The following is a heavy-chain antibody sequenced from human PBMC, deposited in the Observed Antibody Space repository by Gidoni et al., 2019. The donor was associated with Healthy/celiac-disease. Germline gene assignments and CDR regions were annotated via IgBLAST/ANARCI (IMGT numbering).Heavy chain of an antibody. D-gene: IGHD2-15*01. CDR1: GFTFDDYA. Sequence: GLAQPGRSLRLSCAASGFTFDDYAMHWVRQAPGKGLEWVSGISWNSGSIGYADSVKGRFTISRDNAKNSLYLQMNSLRAEDTALYYCAKGKGLRWPHDAFDIWGQGTMVTVSS. J-gene: IGHJ3*02. V-gene: IGHV3-9*01. CDR2: ISWNSGSI. CDR3: AKGKGLRWPHDAFDI.